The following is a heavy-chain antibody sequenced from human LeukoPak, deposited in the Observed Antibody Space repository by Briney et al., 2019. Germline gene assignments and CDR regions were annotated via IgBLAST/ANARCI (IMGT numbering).Heavy chain of an antibody. V-gene: IGHV1-18*01. CDR2: ISAYNGNT. Sequence: ASVKVSCKASGYTFTNYGISWVRQAPGQGLEWMGWISAYNGNTNYAQKFQGGVTMTTDTSTSTAYMELRSLRSDDTAVYYCAREEGYCSSISCSAPFDYWGQGTLVTVSS. CDR1: GYTFTNYG. D-gene: IGHD2-2*01. J-gene: IGHJ4*02. CDR3: AREEGYCSSISCSAPFDY.